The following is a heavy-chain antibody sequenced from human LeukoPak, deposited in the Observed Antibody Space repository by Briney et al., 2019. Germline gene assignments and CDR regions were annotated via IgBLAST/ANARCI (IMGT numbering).Heavy chain of an antibody. CDR1: GFTFISHA. J-gene: IGHJ4*02. CDR3: AKVAHYYDSSGYYWDKGFFGY. V-gene: IGHV3-23*01. D-gene: IGHD3-22*01. CDR2: ISGSGGST. Sequence: PGGSLRLSCRVSGFTFISHAMSWVRQAPGKGLEWVSAISGSGGSTYYADSVKGRFTISRDNSKNTLYLQMNSLRAEDTAVYYCAKVAHYYDSSGYYWDKGFFGYWGQGTLVTVSS.